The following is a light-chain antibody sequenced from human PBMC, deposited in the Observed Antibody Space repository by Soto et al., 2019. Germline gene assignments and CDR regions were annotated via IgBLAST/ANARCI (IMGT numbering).Light chain of an antibody. CDR3: QQYVSSVT. V-gene: IGKV3-20*01. CDR2: DAS. J-gene: IGKJ1*01. CDR1: QSVDSSF. Sequence: EIVLTQSPGFLSLSPGERATLSCRASQSVDSSFFAWYQQKPAQAPRLLIYDASKRATGIPYRFSGSGSGTDFTITISRLEPEDFAVYYCQQYVSSVTFGQGTKVEIK.